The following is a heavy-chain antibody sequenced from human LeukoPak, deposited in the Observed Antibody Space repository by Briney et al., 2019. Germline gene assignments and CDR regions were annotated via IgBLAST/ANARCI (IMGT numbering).Heavy chain of an antibody. Sequence: GGSLRLSCEGSGFSFSSYWMTWVRQLPGKGPEWVANIRQDESERYFADSVEGRFTISRDNAKKSVYLHMSSLRAEDTALYYCARLSAYYYGSYFYYYMDVWGKGTTVTVSS. CDR1: GFSFSSYW. V-gene: IGHV3-7*01. D-gene: IGHD3-10*01. J-gene: IGHJ6*03. CDR2: IRQDESER. CDR3: ARLSAYYYGSYFYYYMDV.